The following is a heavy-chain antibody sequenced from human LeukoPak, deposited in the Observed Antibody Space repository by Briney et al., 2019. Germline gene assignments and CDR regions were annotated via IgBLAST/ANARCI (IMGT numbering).Heavy chain of an antibody. CDR3: ARWGPYDILTGRIN. V-gene: IGHV3-7*03. CDR2: IKQDGSEK. J-gene: IGHJ4*02. D-gene: IGHD3-9*01. Sequence: PGGSLRLSCAASGFTFSSYWMSWVRQAPGKGLEWVANIKQDGSEKYYVDSVKGRFTISRDNAKNSLYPQMNSLRAEDTAVYYCARWGPYDILTGRINWGQGTLVTVSS. CDR1: GFTFSSYW.